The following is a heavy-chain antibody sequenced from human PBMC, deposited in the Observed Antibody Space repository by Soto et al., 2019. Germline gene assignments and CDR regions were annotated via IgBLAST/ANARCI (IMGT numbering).Heavy chain of an antibody. CDR2: ISAYNGNT. J-gene: IGHJ4*02. CDR3: ASAGQSYDSSGYAN. D-gene: IGHD3-22*01. V-gene: IGHV1-18*01. CDR1: GYSFATSG. Sequence: QVKLVQSGTEVKQPGASMKVSCKASGYSFATSGISWVRQAPGQGLEWMGWISAYNGNTNYDQKLKDRVTRTTDTSTSTAYLELRNLRSDDTAVYYCASAGQSYDSSGYANWGQGTLVTVSS.